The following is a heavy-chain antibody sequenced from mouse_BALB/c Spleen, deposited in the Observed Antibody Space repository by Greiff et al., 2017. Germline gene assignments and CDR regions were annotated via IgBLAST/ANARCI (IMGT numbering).Heavy chain of an antibody. J-gene: IGHJ4*01. V-gene: IGHV1S81*02. CDR3: TRPGTAMDY. D-gene: IGHD4-1*01. CDR2: INPSNGGT. CDR1: GYTFTSYY. Sequence: QVQLQQSGAELVKPGASVKLSCKASGYTFTSYYMYWVKQRPGQGLEWIGEINPSNGGTNFNEKFKSKATLTVDKSSSTAYMQLSSLTSEDSAVYYCTRPGTAMDYWGQGTSVTVSA.